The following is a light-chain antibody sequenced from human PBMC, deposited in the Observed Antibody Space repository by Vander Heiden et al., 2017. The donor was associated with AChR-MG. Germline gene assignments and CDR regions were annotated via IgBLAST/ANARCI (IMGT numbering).Light chain of an antibody. CDR2: DVT. CDR3: ISYTSSALYV. V-gene: IGLV2-14*03. J-gene: IGLJ1*01. CDR1: SSDIGGYNY. Sequence: QSALTQPASVSGSPGQSLNISCTGTSSDIGGYNYVSWYQQHPGKAPELMIYDVTHRPSGISNRFSGSKSGNTASLTISGLQAEDEADYYCISYTSSALYVFGTGTKVTVL.